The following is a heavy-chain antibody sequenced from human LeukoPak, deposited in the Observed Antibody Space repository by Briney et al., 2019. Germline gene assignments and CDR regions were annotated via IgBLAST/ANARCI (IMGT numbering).Heavy chain of an antibody. J-gene: IGHJ6*02. CDR3: ASPYYDFWSGYTPNGMDV. V-gene: IGHV3-11*01. D-gene: IGHD3-3*01. CDR1: GFTFSDYY. CDR2: ISSSGSTI. Sequence: GGSLRLSCAASGFTFSDYYMSWIRQAPGKGLEWVSYISSSGSTIYYADSVKGRFTISRHNSKNTLYLQMNSLRAEDTAVYYCASPYYDFWSGYTPNGMDVWGQGTTVTVSS.